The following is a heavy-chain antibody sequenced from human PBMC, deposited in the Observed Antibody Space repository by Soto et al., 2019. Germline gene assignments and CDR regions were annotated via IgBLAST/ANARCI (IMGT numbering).Heavy chain of an antibody. CDR2: INPGDFDFDT. Sequence: GESLKISCKASGFSFTTYWIAWVRQMPGKGLEWVGIINPGDFDFDTRYSPSFQGQVTISADRSTSTAYLQWSSLKASDTAMYYCARHEQFYYTYYRMIVWGQGTTVTVSS. CDR1: GFSFTTYW. CDR3: ARHEQFYYTYYRMIV. D-gene: IGHD4-4*01. J-gene: IGHJ6*02. V-gene: IGHV5-51*01.